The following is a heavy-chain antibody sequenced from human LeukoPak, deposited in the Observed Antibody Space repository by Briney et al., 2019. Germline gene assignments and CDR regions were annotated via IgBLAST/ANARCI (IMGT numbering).Heavy chain of an antibody. CDR1: GFTFSSYA. CDR2: ISYDGSNK. CDR3: ARSPLSSGWFDY. V-gene: IGHV3-30*07. Sequence: PGGSLRLSCAASGFTFSSYAMHWVRQAPGKGLEWVAVISYDGSNKYYADSVKGRFTISRDNAKNSLYLQMNSLRAEDTAVYYCARSPLSSGWFDYWGQGTLVTVSS. D-gene: IGHD6-19*01. J-gene: IGHJ4*02.